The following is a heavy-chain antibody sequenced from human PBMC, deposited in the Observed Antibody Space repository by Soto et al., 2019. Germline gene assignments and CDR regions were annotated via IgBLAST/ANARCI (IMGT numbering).Heavy chain of an antibody. D-gene: IGHD3-9*01. J-gene: IGHJ4*02. V-gene: IGHV1-69*01. Sequence: QVQLVQSGAEVKKPGSSVKVSCKASGGTFNNYGMGWVRQAPGQGLEWMGGIIPMIPRTNYAQKFQGRVTLSADGSRSSVYIALRRMRSEDTPVYSCATWHYNMLTGYSYHVWGKGTLVTVSS. CDR1: GGTFNNYG. CDR3: ATWHYNMLTGYSYHV. CDR2: IIPMIPRT.